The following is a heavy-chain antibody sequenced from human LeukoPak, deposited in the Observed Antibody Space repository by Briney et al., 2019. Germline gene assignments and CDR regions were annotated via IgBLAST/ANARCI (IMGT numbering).Heavy chain of an antibody. V-gene: IGHV1-69*04. CDR2: IIPILGIA. Sequence: SVKVSCKASGGTFSSYAISWVRQASGQGLEWMGRIIPILGIANYAQKFQGRVTITADKSTSTAYMELSSLRSEDTAVYYCAREAVDTAMVFDYWGQGTLVTVSS. CDR1: GGTFSSYA. D-gene: IGHD5-18*01. CDR3: AREAVDTAMVFDY. J-gene: IGHJ4*02.